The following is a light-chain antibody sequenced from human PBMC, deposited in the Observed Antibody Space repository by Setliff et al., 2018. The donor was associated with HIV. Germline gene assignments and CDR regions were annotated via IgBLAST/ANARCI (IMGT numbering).Light chain of an antibody. Sequence: QSALTQAASVSGSPGQSITMSCTGTSRDVGGGSNYVSWFQQRPGKAPKLIIFDVNKRPSGVSDRFSASKSGNTASLTISGLQADDEADYYCCSFTSSNTYVFGTGTKVTVL. CDR1: SRDVGGGSNY. J-gene: IGLJ1*01. CDR2: DVN. CDR3: CSFTSSNTYV. V-gene: IGLV2-14*03.